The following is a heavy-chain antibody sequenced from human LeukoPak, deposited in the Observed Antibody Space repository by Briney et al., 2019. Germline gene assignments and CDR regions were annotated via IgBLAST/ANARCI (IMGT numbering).Heavy chain of an antibody. V-gene: IGHV3-48*04. D-gene: IGHD6-13*01. J-gene: IGHJ4*02. CDR3: ARDLIAIRGVAAAVPFDY. Sequence: GGALRLSCAASGFTFSSYSMNWVRQAQGKGLEWVSYISSSSSTIYYADSVKGRFTISRDNAKNSLYLQMNSLRAEDTAVYYCARDLIAIRGVAAAVPFDYWGQGTLVTVSS. CDR2: ISSSSSTI. CDR1: GFTFSSYS.